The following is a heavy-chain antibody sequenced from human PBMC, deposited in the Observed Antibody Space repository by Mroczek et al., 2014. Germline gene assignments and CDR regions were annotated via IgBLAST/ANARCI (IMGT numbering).Heavy chain of an antibody. D-gene: IGHD1-1*01. Sequence: QVQLVQSGPGLVKPSETLSLTCTVSGGSISSYYYSWIRQPPGKGLEWIGYIYYSGTTNYNPSLKSRVTISVDTSKNQFSLKLTSVTAADTAAYYCASNKEGSGNGDHWGQGNPGHRLL. CDR1: GGSISSYY. CDR2: IYYSGTT. CDR3: ASNKEGSGNGDH. V-gene: IGHV4-59*01. J-gene: IGHJ4*02.